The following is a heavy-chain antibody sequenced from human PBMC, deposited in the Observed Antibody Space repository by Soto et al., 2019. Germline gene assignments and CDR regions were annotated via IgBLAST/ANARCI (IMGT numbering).Heavy chain of an antibody. D-gene: IGHD3-22*01. Sequence: SVKVSCKASGGTFSSYAISWVRQAPGQGLEWMGGIIPIFGTANYAQKFQGRVTITADESTSTAYMELSSLRSEDTAVYYCAGNAYYYDSSGYHNYGMDVWGQGTTVTVSS. CDR1: GGTFSSYA. CDR3: AGNAYYYDSSGYHNYGMDV. CDR2: IIPIFGTA. V-gene: IGHV1-69*13. J-gene: IGHJ6*02.